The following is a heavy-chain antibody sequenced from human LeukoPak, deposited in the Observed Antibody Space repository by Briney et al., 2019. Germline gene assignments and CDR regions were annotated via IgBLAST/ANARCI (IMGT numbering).Heavy chain of an antibody. D-gene: IGHD3-3*01. J-gene: IGHJ4*02. CDR3: ARGRRSGDFWSGYYLHYFDY. Sequence: PSETLSLTCAVYGGSFSGYYWSWIRQPPGKGLEWIGEINHSGSTNYNPSLKSRVTISVDTSKNQVSLKLSSVTAADTAVYYCARGRRSGDFWSGYYLHYFDYWGQGTLVTVSS. CDR1: GGSFSGYY. CDR2: INHSGST. V-gene: IGHV4-34*01.